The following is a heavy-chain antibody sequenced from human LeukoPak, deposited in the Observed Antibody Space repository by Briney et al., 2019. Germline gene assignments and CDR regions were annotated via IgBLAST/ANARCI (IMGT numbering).Heavy chain of an antibody. CDR3: ARDGDTAMVSFYDI. CDR2: IIPMFGTP. J-gene: IGHJ3*02. Sequence: SVKVSCKASGYAFTGYYMHWVRQAPGQGLEWMGGIIPMFGTPNYAQKFQGRVTITADESTNTAYMGLSSLTYEDTAMYYCARDGDTAMVSFYDIWGQGTKVTVSS. D-gene: IGHD5-18*01. CDR1: GYAFTGYY. V-gene: IGHV1-69*13.